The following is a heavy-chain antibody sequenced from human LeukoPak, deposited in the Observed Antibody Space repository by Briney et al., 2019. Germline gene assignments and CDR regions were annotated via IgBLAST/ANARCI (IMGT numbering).Heavy chain of an antibody. CDR2: ISGSGGST. J-gene: IGHJ6*03. CDR3: AKDRVALAVIPYMGV. CDR1: GFTLSSYA. Sequence: GGSLRLSCAASGFTLSSYAMSWVRQAPGKGLEWVSAISGSGGSTYYADSVKGRFTISRDNSKNTLYLQMNSLRAEDTAVYYCAKDRVALAVIPYMGVWGQGTTVTVSS. V-gene: IGHV3-23*01. D-gene: IGHD2-21*01.